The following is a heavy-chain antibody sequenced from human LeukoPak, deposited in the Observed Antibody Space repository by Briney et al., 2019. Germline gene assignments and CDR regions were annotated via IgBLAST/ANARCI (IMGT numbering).Heavy chain of an antibody. D-gene: IGHD4-23*01. CDR3: AKDHYGGHSDYYYGMEV. Sequence: QSGGSLRLSCVASGFTVSSIYMSWVRQAPGKGLEWVAVISYDGNNKYHADSVRGRFTISRDNPKNTLYLQMNSLRAEDTAVYYCAKDHYGGHSDYYYGMEVRGQGTTVTVSS. J-gene: IGHJ6*02. V-gene: IGHV3-30*18. CDR1: GFTVSSIY. CDR2: ISYDGNNK.